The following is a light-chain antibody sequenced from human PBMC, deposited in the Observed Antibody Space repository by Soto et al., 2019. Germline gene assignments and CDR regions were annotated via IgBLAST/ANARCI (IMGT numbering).Light chain of an antibody. V-gene: IGKV3-20*01. CDR2: EAS. Sequence: EIVLTQSPGTLSLSPGERATLSCRASQSSANMHLAWYQQKPGQAPRLLNYEASSRATGIPDRFSASGSGTDFTLTISRVEPEDFAVYYCQQYGSSPPMYTFGQGTKLEIK. J-gene: IGKJ2*01. CDR3: QQYGSSPPMYT. CDR1: QSSANMH.